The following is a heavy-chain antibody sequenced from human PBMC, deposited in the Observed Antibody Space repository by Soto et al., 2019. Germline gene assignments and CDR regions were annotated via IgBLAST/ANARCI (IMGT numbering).Heavy chain of an antibody. CDR3: ARGRPSNSIVGADAFDI. CDR1: GFTFSSYW. J-gene: IGHJ3*02. D-gene: IGHD1-26*01. CDR2: IKQDGSEK. Sequence: GGSLRLSCAASGFTFSSYWMSWVRQAPGKGLEWVANIKQDGSEKYYVDSVKGRFTISRDNAKNSLYLQMNSLRAEDTAVYYCARGRPSNSIVGADAFDIWGQGTMVTVSS. V-gene: IGHV3-7*03.